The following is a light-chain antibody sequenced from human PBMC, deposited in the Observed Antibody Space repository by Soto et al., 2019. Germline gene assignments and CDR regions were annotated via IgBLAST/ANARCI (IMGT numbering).Light chain of an antibody. CDR2: SND. CDR3: SAWDDSLNGLYV. CDR1: SSNIGRSS. Sequence: QSVLTQAPSASGTPGQRVTISCSGSSSNIGRSSVNWYQHLPGTAPKLLIYSNDRRPSGVPERLSGSKSGTSASLAISGLQSEDEADYYCSAWDDSLNGLYVFGTGTKVTVL. V-gene: IGLV1-44*01. J-gene: IGLJ1*01.